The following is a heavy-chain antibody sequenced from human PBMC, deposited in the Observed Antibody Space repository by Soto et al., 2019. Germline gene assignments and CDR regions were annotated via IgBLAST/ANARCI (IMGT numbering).Heavy chain of an antibody. CDR3: ARVTSCSFPRHYYYYGMDV. V-gene: IGHV3-30-3*01. D-gene: IGHD2-2*01. CDR2: ISYDGSNK. CDR1: GFTFSSYA. J-gene: IGHJ6*02. Sequence: PGGSLRLSCAASGFTFSSYAMHWVRQAPGKGLEWVAVISYDGSNKYYADSVKGRFTISRDNSKNTLYLQMNSLRAEDTAVYYCARVTSCSFPRHYYYYGMDVWGQGTTVTVSS.